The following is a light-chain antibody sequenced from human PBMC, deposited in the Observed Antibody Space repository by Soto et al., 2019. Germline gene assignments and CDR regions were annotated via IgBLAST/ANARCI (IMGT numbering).Light chain of an antibody. V-gene: IGLV2-14*01. CDR1: SSDVGGYNY. CDR3: SSYTRISTYV. Sequence: QSALTQPASVSGSPGQSITISCTGTSSDVGGYNYVSWYQQHPGKAPKLMIYEVTYRPSGVSNRFSGSKSGNTASLTISGLQAEDEADYYCSSYTRISTYVFGTGTKVTVL. J-gene: IGLJ1*01. CDR2: EVT.